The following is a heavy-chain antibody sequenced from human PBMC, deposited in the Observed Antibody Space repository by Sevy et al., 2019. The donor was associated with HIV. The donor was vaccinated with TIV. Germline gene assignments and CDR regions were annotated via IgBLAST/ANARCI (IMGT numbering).Heavy chain of an antibody. CDR1: GDSIRSSVHF. CDR3: ARHCLHYFDSTGYGEAFDI. Sequence: SETLSLTCTVSGDSIRSSVHFWAWIRQPPGKGLQWLGRIHHRGDSYYNPSVRSRFTITVDTSKNQISLNLNSMTAADTAVYFCARHCLHYFDSTGYGEAFDIWGQGSLVTVSS. CDR2: IHHRGDS. V-gene: IGHV4-39*01. J-gene: IGHJ3*02. D-gene: IGHD3-22*01.